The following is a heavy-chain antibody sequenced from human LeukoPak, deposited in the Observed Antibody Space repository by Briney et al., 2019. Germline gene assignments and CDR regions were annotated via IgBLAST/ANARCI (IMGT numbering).Heavy chain of an antibody. Sequence: SGPLSLPCPVSGGSTNRYYWSLIRPPPGKGLEWIGYIYYSGSTNYNPSLKSRVTISVDTSKNQFSLKLSSVTAADTAVYYCASPLTTTPFDYWGQGTLVTVSS. CDR3: ASPLTTTPFDY. CDR1: GGSTNRYY. CDR2: IYYSGST. V-gene: IGHV4-59*12. J-gene: IGHJ4*02. D-gene: IGHD1-1*01.